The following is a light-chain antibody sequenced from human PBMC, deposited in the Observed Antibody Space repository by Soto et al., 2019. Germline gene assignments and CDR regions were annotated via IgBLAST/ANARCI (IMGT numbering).Light chain of an antibody. CDR3: QQYNKWPPN. CDR2: GAS. V-gene: IGKV3-15*01. CDR1: QSVSSN. J-gene: IGKJ5*01. Sequence: EIVMTQSPATLSVSPGERATLSCRASQSVSSNLAWYQQKPGQAPRLLIYGASSRATGIPARFSGSGSGTEFTLTISSLQSEDFAVYYCQQYNKWPPNFRQGTRLEIK.